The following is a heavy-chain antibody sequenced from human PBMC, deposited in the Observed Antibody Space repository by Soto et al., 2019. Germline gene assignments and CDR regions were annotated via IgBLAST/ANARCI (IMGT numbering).Heavy chain of an antibody. D-gene: IGHD2-21*02. J-gene: IGHJ4*02. CDR1: GFTFRNFG. V-gene: IGHV3-30*18. Sequence: QVQLVESGGGVVQPGRSLRLSWAASGFTFRNFGMHWVRQAPGKGLEWVAVISYDGTNKYYADSVKGRFTISRDNSKNTLYLQINSLRAEDTAVYYCAKAVPPFVVVTASDYWGQGTLVTVSS. CDR2: ISYDGTNK. CDR3: AKAVPPFVVVTASDY.